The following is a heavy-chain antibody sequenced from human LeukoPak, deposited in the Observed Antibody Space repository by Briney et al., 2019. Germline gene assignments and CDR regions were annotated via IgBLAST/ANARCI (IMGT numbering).Heavy chain of an antibody. D-gene: IGHD3-22*01. CDR2: ISYDGSNK. J-gene: IGHJ3*02. V-gene: IGHV3-30*03. Sequence: PGRSLRLSCVASGFTFSSYDMHWVRQAPGKGLEWVAVISYDGSNKYYADSVKGRFTISRDNSKNTLYLQMNSLRAEDTAVYYCARDLPLGDYYDSSGYYPPFNAFDIWGQGTMVTVSS. CDR3: ARDLPLGDYYDSSGYYPPFNAFDI. CDR1: GFTFSSYD.